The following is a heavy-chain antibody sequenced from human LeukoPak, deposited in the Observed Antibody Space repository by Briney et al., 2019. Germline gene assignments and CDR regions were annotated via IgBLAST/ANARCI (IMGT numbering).Heavy chain of an antibody. D-gene: IGHD6-19*01. V-gene: IGHV1-3*01. Sequence: ASVKVSCKASGYTFINYAIHWVRQAPGQRLEWMGWINAYNGDTEYSQKLQGRVTITKDTSASTAYMDLSTLRSEGTAVYYCARGSSSDWPLEYWGRGILVTVSS. CDR3: ARGSSSDWPLEY. CDR1: GYTFINYA. CDR2: INAYNGDT. J-gene: IGHJ4*02.